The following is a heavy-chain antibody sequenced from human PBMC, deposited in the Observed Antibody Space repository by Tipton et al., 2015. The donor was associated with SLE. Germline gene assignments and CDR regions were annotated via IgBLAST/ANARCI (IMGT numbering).Heavy chain of an antibody. J-gene: IGHJ5*02. V-gene: IGHV4-59*08. Sequence: TLSLTCLVSGGSISSHYWRWIRRPPGKALEWIAYINYSGSTNDNPSLKSRVTISVDTSKNQFSLTLSSVTAADTAVYYCARGINGNYYWFDPWGQGTLVTVSS. D-gene: IGHD1-26*01. CDR3: ARGINGNYYWFDP. CDR1: GGSISSHY. CDR2: INYSGST.